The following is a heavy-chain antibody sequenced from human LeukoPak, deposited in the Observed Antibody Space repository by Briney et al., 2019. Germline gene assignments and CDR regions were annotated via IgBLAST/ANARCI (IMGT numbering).Heavy chain of an antibody. J-gene: IGHJ4*02. V-gene: IGHV3-23*01. Sequence: GGSLRLSCAASGFKFRDYAMSWVRQAPGKGLELVSTVEKTGGRAYYADSVKGRFTVSRDNSKNTLYLQMNSLRAEDTALYYCAKQQGALIQQWYFDYWGQGTLVTVSS. D-gene: IGHD5-18*01. CDR2: VEKTGGRA. CDR3: AKQQGALIQQWYFDY. CDR1: GFKFRDYA.